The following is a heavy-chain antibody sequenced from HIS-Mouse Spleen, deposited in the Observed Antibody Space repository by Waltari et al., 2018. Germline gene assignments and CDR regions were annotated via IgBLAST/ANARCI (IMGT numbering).Heavy chain of an antibody. CDR1: GGPISSSSYY. D-gene: IGHD6-13*01. V-gene: IGHV4-39*07. Sequence: LQLQESGPGLVKLSETLSPTCTASGGPISSSSYYLGWIRRPPGKGLEWIGSIYYSGSTYYNPSLKSRVTISVDTSKNQFSLKLSSVTAADTAVYYCAREIPYSSSWYDWYFDLWGRGTLVTVSS. CDR2: IYYSGST. J-gene: IGHJ2*01. CDR3: AREIPYSSSWYDWYFDL.